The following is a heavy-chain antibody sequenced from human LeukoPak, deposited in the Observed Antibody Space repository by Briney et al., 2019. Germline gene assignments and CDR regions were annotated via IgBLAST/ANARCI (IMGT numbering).Heavy chain of an antibody. V-gene: IGHV4-59*01. CDR3: ARISGYLTY. CDR2: IYYSGST. J-gene: IGHJ4*02. CDR1: GGSIIGYY. Sequence: SETLSLTCTVSGGSIIGYYWSWIRQSPGKGLEWIGYIYYSGSTNYNPSLKSRVTISVDTTKNQFSLKLSSVTAADTAIYYCARISGYLTYWGQGTLVTVSS. D-gene: IGHD3-22*01.